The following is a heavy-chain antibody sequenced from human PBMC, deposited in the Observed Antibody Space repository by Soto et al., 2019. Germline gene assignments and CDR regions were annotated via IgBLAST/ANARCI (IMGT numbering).Heavy chain of an antibody. CDR2: ISSSSSCI. CDR3: ATAAIGDYGSYYYYGMDV. Sequence: GGSLRLSCAASGFTFSSYSMNGIRQAPGKDLAWVSSISSSSSCIDYADSLNGRFTIAIDNAKNSLYLQMNSLRAEDTAVYYSATAAIGDYGSYYYYGMDVWGQGTTVTVSS. V-gene: IGHV3-21*01. D-gene: IGHD4-17*01. J-gene: IGHJ6*02. CDR1: GFTFSSYS.